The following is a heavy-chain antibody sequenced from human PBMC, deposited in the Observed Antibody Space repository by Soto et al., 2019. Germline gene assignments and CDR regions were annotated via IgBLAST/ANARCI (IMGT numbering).Heavy chain of an antibody. CDR3: AGGTRGYSYGFDY. Sequence: SETLSLTCTVSCGSISSSSYYWGWIRQPPGKGLEWIGSIYYSGSTYYNPSLKSRVTISVDTSKNQFSLKLSSVTAADTAVYYCAGGTRGYSYGFDYWGQGTLVTVSS. D-gene: IGHD5-18*01. J-gene: IGHJ4*02. CDR2: IYYSGST. V-gene: IGHV4-39*01. CDR1: CGSISSSSYY.